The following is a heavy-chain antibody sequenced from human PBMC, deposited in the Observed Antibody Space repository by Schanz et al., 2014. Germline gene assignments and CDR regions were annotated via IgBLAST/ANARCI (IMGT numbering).Heavy chain of an antibody. CDR3: ARNRGSGGQNWYFDL. V-gene: IGHV3-23*01. CDR1: GFNFSSYA. J-gene: IGHJ2*01. Sequence: EVHLLESGGGLVPPGGSLRLSCAASGFNFSSYAMSWVRQAPGKGLEWVSAISGSGGSTYYADSVKGRFTISRDSSKNTLFLQMNSLRADDTAVYYCARNRGSGGQNWYFDLWGRGTLVTVSS. CDR2: ISGSGGST. D-gene: IGHD1-26*01.